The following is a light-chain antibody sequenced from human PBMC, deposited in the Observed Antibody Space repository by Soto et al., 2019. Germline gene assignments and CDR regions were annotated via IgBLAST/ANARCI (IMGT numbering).Light chain of an antibody. CDR3: QQRSNWPPLT. Sequence: EIVLTQSPAILSLSPGERATLSCRASQSVSTYLAWYQQKPGQAPRLLIYDASNTATGIPARFSGSGSGTDFTLPISSLEPEDFAVYYCQQRSNWPPLTFGGGTKVEIK. CDR2: DAS. CDR1: QSVSTY. J-gene: IGKJ4*01. V-gene: IGKV3-11*01.